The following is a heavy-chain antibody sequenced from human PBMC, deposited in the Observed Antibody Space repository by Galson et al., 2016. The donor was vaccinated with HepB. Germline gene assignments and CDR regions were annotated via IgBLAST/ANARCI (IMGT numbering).Heavy chain of an antibody. CDR2: VKCRSGGGRS. Sequence: SLRLSCAGSGFSFSDAWVSWVRQAPGKGLEWVGRVKCRSGGGRSDYVAPGKGRFTISRDDSTNTLYLQMKSLKTEDTAMYYCATRSAWTNYYHAFDIWGQGTMVTVSS. CDR1: GFSFSDAW. J-gene: IGHJ3*02. D-gene: IGHD3/OR15-3a*01. V-gene: IGHV3-15*01. CDR3: ATRSAWTNYYHAFDI.